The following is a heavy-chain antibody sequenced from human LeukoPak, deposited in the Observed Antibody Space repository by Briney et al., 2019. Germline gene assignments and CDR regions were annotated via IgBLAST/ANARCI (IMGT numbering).Heavy chain of an antibody. CDR1: GFTFSSYG. V-gene: IGHV3-7*01. CDR3: VGHSDY. Sequence: GGTLRLSCAASGFTFSSYGMSWVRQAPGKGLEWVANIKQDGSEKYYVDSVKGRFTISRDNAKNSLYLQMNSLRAEDTAVYYCVGHSDYWGQGTLVTVSS. J-gene: IGHJ4*02. CDR2: IKQDGSEK. D-gene: IGHD3-16*01.